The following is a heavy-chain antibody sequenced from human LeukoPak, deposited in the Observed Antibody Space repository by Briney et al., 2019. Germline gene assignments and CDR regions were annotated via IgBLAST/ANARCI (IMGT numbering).Heavy chain of an antibody. CDR2: IYYSGST. CDR1: GGPLSSYY. V-gene: IGHV4-59*01. Sequence: PSETLSLTCTVSGGPLSSYYWSWIRQPPGKGLEWIGYIYYSGSTHYNPSLKSRVTISVDTSKNQFFLELSSVTAADTAGYYCARTGLVIGWWFDPWGQGTLVTVSS. D-gene: IGHD6-19*01. CDR3: ARTGLVIGWWFDP. J-gene: IGHJ5*02.